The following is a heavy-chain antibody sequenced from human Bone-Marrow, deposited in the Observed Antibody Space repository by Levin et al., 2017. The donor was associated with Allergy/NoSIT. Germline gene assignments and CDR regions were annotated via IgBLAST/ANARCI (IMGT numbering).Heavy chain of an antibody. J-gene: IGHJ4*02. CDR1: GFPFSSYA. V-gene: IGHV3-30-3*01. CDR2: ISSDGSKK. CDR3: ARGCTSTSCRVFDY. D-gene: IGHD2-2*01. Sequence: LSLTCAASGFPFSSYAMHWVRQAPGKGLEWVTFISSDGSKKYYADSVKGRFTISRDTYDNLYLQMNSLTAEDTALYYCARGCTSTSCRVFDYWGQGTLVTVSS.